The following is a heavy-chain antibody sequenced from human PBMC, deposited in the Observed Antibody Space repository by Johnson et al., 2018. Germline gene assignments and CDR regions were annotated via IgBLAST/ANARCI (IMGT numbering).Heavy chain of an antibody. CDR2: ISWNSGSI. Sequence: VQLVQSGGGLVQPGRSLRLSCAASGFTFDDYAMHWVRQAPGKGLEWVSGISWNSGSIGYADSVKGRFTISRDNAKNSLYLQMNSLRAEDTALYYCAGDAQTGDYFDYWGQGTLVTVSS. CDR1: GFTFDDYA. CDR3: AGDAQTGDYFDY. D-gene: IGHD2-8*02. V-gene: IGHV3-9*01. J-gene: IGHJ4*02.